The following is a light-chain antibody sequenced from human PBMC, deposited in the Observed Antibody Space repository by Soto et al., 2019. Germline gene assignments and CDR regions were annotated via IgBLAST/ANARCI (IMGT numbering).Light chain of an antibody. CDR2: DVA. CDR3: VSYTSSTTYV. J-gene: IGLJ1*01. CDR1: SGDVGGSNF. V-gene: IGLV2-14*03. Sequence: QSVLTQPASVSDSPGQSITISCTGTSGDVGGSNFVSWYQQHPGKPPKLIIYDVANRPSGVSNRFSGSKSGSTASLIISRLQTEDEAHYYCVSYTSSTTYVFGTGTKVTVL.